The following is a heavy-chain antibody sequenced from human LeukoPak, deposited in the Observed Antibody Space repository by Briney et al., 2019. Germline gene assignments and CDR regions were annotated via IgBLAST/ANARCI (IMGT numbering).Heavy chain of an antibody. V-gene: IGHV1-69*13. J-gene: IGHJ6*02. CDR3: ARDLGYCSSTSCYSDDYYYGMDV. D-gene: IGHD2-2*01. Sequence: ASVKVSCKASGGTFSSYAISWVRQAPGQGLEWMGGIIPIFGTANYAQKFQGRVTITADEPTSTAYMELSSLRSEDTAVYYCARDLGYCSSTSCYSDDYYYGMDVWGQGTTVTVSS. CDR1: GGTFSSYA. CDR2: IIPIFGTA.